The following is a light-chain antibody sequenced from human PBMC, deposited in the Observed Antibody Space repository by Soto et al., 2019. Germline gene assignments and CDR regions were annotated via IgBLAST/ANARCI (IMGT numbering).Light chain of an antibody. CDR2: YAS. CDR1: PDISNY. V-gene: IGKV1-33*01. J-gene: IGKJ4*01. CDR3: QQYDNLLLT. Sequence: DLQMTQSASSLSASVGARVTITCQASPDISNYLNWYQQKPGKAPKLLIYYASNLETGVPSKFSGSGSGTDFTFTISSLQTEDIATYYCQQYDNLLLTFGGGTKVEIK.